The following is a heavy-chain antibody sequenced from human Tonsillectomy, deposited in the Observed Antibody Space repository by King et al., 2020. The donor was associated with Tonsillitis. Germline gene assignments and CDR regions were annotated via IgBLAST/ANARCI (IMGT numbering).Heavy chain of an antibody. D-gene: IGHD6-13*01. J-gene: IGHJ6*03. CDR3: ARLDSSSWSYYYYYMDV. CDR1: GYSFTSYW. Sequence: QLVQSGAEVKKPGESLRISCKGSGYSFTSYWISWVRQMPGKGLEWMGRIDPSDSYTNYSPSFQGHVTISADKSISTAYLQWSSLKASDTAMYYCARLDSSSWSYYYYYMDVWGKGTTVTVSS. CDR2: IDPSDSYT. V-gene: IGHV5-10-1*01.